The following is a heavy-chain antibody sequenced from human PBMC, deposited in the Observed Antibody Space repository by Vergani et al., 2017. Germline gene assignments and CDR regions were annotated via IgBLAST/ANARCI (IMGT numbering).Heavy chain of an antibody. V-gene: IGHV3-NL1*01. D-gene: IGHD5-18*01. CDR2: IYSGGST. CDR1: GFTFSSYG. Sequence: QVQLVESGGGVVQPGRSLRLSCAASGFTFSSYGMHWVRQAPGKGLEWVSVIYSGGSTYYADSVKGRFTISRDNSKNTLYLQMNSLRAEDTAVYYCARGAYSYGLLFDYWGQGTLVTVSS. J-gene: IGHJ4*02. CDR3: ARGAYSYGLLFDY.